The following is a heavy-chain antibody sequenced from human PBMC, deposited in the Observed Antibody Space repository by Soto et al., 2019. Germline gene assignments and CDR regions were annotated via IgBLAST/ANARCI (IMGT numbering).Heavy chain of an antibody. V-gene: IGHV3-33*01. CDR2: IWYDGSNK. D-gene: IGHD5-18*01. Sequence: QVQLVESGGGVVQPGRSLRLSCAASGFTFSSYGMHWVRQAPGKGLEWVAVIWYDGSNKYYADSVKGRFTISRDNSKNTVYLQMNSLRAEDTAVYYCARGDADTALLPYGMDVWGQGTTVTVSS. CDR1: GFTFSSYG. J-gene: IGHJ6*02. CDR3: ARGDADTALLPYGMDV.